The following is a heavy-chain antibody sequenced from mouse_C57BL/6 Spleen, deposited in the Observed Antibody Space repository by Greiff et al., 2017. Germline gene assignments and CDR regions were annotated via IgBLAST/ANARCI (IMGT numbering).Heavy chain of an antibody. D-gene: IGHD1-1*01. J-gene: IGHJ2*01. CDR2: ISSGSSTI. Sequence: EVQGVESGGGLVKPGGSLKLSCAASGFTFSDYGMHWVRQAPEKGLEWVAYISSGSSTIYYADTVKGRFTISRDNAKNTLFLQMTSLRSEETAMYYCARQFITTVVAPYYFDYWGQGTTLTVSS. CDR3: ARQFITTVVAPYYFDY. CDR1: GFTFSDYG. V-gene: IGHV5-17*01.